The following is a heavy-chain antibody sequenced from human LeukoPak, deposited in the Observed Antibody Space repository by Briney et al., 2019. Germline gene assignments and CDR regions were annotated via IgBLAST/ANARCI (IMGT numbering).Heavy chain of an antibody. CDR3: AGLTMTDAFDI. Sequence: SQTLTLTCTVSGGSISSGGYYWSWIRQHPGKGLEWIGYIYYSGSTYYNPSLKSRVTISVDTSKNQFSLKLSSVTAADTAVYYCAGLTMTDAFDIWGQGTMVTVSS. V-gene: IGHV4-31*03. CDR1: GGSISSGGYY. D-gene: IGHD3-22*01. CDR2: IYYSGST. J-gene: IGHJ3*02.